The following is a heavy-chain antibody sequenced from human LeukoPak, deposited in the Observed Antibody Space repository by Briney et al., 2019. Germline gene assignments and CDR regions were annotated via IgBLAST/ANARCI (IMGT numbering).Heavy chain of an antibody. V-gene: IGHV4-4*07. Sequence: SETLSLTCTVSGGSISSCYSSWIRQPAGKGLEWIGRIYTSGSTNYNPSLKSRVTMSVDTSKNQFSPKQNSVTAADTAVYYCAREPSWYHGVDYWGQGTLVTVSS. CDR2: IYTSGST. CDR3: AREPSWYHGVDY. D-gene: IGHD6-13*01. J-gene: IGHJ4*02. CDR1: GGSISSCY.